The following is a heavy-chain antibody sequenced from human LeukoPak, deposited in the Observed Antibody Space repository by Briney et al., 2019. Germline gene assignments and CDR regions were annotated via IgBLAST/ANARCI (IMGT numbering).Heavy chain of an antibody. J-gene: IGHJ4*02. CDR2: MNPNSGNT. V-gene: IGHV1-8*01. D-gene: IGHD4-17*01. CDR3: ARGLPDYGDYEFDY. CDR1: GYTFTSYD. Sequence: WASVKVSCRASGYTFTSYDINWVRQATGQGLEWMGWMNPNSGNTGYAQKFQGRVTMTRNTSISTAYMELSSLRSEDTAVYYCARGLPDYGDYEFDYWGQGTLVTVSS.